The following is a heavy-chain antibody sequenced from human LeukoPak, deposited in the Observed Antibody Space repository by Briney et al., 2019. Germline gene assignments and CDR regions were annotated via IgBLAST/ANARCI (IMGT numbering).Heavy chain of an antibody. CDR2: IIPIFGTA. CDR3: ARAAVRGVMYYYYMDV. V-gene: IGHV1-69*13. J-gene: IGHJ6*03. D-gene: IGHD3-10*01. Sequence: ASVKVSCKASGGTFSSYAISWVRQAPGQGLEWMGGIIPIFGTANYAQKFQGRVTITADESTSTAYMELSSLRSEDTAVYYCARAAVRGVMYYYYMDVWAKGPRSPSP. CDR1: GGTFSSYA.